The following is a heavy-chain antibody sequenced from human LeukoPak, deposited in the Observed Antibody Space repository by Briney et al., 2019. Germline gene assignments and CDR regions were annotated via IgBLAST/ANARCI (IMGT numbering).Heavy chain of an antibody. CDR2: IIPIFGTA. Sequence: PVKVSCKASGGTFSSYAISWVRQAPGQGLEWMGGIIPIFGTANYAQKFQGRVTITTDESMSTAYMELSSLRSEDTAVYYCARVSTRYDFWSGPEDYWGQGTLVTVSS. D-gene: IGHD3-3*01. CDR1: GGTFSSYA. J-gene: IGHJ4*02. CDR3: ARVSTRYDFWSGPEDY. V-gene: IGHV1-69*05.